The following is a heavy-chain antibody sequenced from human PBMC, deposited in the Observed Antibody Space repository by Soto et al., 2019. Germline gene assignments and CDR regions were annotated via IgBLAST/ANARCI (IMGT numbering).Heavy chain of an antibody. Sequence: GGSLRLSCAASGFTFDDYAMHWVRQAPGKGLEWVSGISWNSGSIGYADSVKGRFTISRDNAKNSLYLQMNSLRAEDTALYYCAKDPAPYSSSWSQYFQHWGQGTLVTVSS. V-gene: IGHV3-9*01. CDR1: GFTFDDYA. CDR2: ISWNSGSI. CDR3: AKDPAPYSSSWSQYFQH. J-gene: IGHJ1*01. D-gene: IGHD6-13*01.